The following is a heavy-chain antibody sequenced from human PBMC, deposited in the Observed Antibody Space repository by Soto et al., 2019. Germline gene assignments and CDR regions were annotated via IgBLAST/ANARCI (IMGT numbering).Heavy chain of an antibody. CDR1: GFTFSSYG. Sequence: QVQLVESGGGVDQPGRSLRLSCAASGFTFSSYGMHWVRQAPGKGLEWVAVIWHDGRNKYYADFVKGRFTISRDNSKNTLYLQMNSLRAEDTAVYYCASRSPALDYWGQGTLVTVSS. CDR3: ASRSPALDY. CDR2: IWHDGRNK. D-gene: IGHD2-2*01. V-gene: IGHV3-33*01. J-gene: IGHJ4*02.